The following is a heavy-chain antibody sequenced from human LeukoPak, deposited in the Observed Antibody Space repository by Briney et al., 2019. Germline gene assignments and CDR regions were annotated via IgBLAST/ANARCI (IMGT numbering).Heavy chain of an antibody. CDR1: GGSISSSSYY. CDR2: IIYGGTT. J-gene: IGHJ3*02. CDR3: ARGGWVQGAFDI. V-gene: IGHV4-39*07. D-gene: IGHD6-19*01. Sequence: SETLSLTCAVSGGSISSSSYYWGWIRQPPGKGLEWIGSIIYGGTTYYFPSLKSRVTISVDTSKNQFSLNLSSVTAADTAVYYCARGGWVQGAFDIWGQGTMVTVSS.